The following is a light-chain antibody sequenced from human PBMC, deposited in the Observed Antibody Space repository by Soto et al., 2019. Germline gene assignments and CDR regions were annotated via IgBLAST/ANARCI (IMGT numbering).Light chain of an antibody. V-gene: IGKV3-11*01. CDR1: QSVSSY. CDR2: DAS. Sequence: EIVLTQSPATLSLSPGERATLSCRASQSVSSYLAWYQQKPGQAPRLLLYDASNRATGIPARFSGSGSGTACSLTISSLEPEDFAVYYCQQRSNWPPYTFGQGTKLEIK. J-gene: IGKJ2*01. CDR3: QQRSNWPPYT.